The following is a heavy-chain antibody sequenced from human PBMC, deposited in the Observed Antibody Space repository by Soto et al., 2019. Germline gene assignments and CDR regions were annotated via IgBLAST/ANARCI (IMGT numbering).Heavy chain of an antibody. CDR3: AREASGYDF. D-gene: IGHD5-12*01. CDR2: IIPVFGRP. CDR1: GGTSSSFG. J-gene: IGHJ1*01. V-gene: IGHV1-69*13. Sequence: SVKVSCKASGGTSSSFGISWVRQAPGQGFEWMGGIIPVFGRPNYAQRFRGRLTITADESTNTSYMELIDLTSEDTAVYYCAREASGYDFWGQGTQVTVSS.